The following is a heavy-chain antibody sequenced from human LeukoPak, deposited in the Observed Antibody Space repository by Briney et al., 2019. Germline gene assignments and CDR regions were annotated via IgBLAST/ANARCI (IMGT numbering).Heavy chain of an antibody. J-gene: IGHJ6*02. Sequence: PGGSLRLSCAASGFTFSSYGMHWVRQAPGKGPEWVAVISYDGSNKYYADSVKGRFTISRDNSKNTLYLQMNSLRAEDTAVYYCAKDGGSLYYYYYYGMDVWGQGTTVTVSS. CDR1: GFTFSSYG. V-gene: IGHV3-30*18. D-gene: IGHD3-16*01. CDR3: AKDGGSLYYYYYYGMDV. CDR2: ISYDGSNK.